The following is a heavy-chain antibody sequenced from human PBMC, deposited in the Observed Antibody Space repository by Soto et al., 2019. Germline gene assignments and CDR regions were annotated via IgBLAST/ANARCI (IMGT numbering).Heavy chain of an antibody. V-gene: IGHV4-59*01. CDR3: ARGEDAFFYYGLDV. CDR2: IYDTGISGYTPST. Sequence: SETLSLTCTVPGGSITSSYWSWIRRPPGKGLEWIAYIYDTGISGYTPSTSYNPSLKSRVTMSVDTSKSQFSLKLTSVTAADTAVYYCARGEDAFFYYGLDVWGQGITVTVSS. J-gene: IGHJ6*02. CDR1: GGSITSSY.